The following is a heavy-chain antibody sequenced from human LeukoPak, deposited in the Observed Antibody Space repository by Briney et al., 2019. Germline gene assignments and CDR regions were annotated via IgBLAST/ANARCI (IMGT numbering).Heavy chain of an antibody. CDR2: ISSSSSYI. V-gene: IGHV3-11*06. Sequence: PGGSLRLSCAASGFIFSDYYISWIRQAPGKGLEWVSYISSSSSYIYYADSVKGRFTISRDNAKNSLYLQMNSLRAEDTAVYYCAREVSSGWVDAFDIWGQGTMVTVSS. J-gene: IGHJ3*02. CDR3: AREVSSGWVDAFDI. CDR1: GFIFSDYY. D-gene: IGHD6-19*01.